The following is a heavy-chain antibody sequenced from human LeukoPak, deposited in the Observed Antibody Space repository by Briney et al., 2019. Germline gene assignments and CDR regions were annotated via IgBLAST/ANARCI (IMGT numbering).Heavy chain of an antibody. CDR1: GGTFSSYA. Sequence: SVKVSCKASGGTFSSYAISWVRQAPGQGLEWMGGIIPIFGTANYAQKFQGRVTITADESTRTAYMELSSLRSADTAVYYCARFGYNYGLDSWGQGTLVTVSS. V-gene: IGHV1-69*01. CDR3: ARFGYNYGLDS. D-gene: IGHD5-18*01. J-gene: IGHJ4*02. CDR2: IIPIFGTA.